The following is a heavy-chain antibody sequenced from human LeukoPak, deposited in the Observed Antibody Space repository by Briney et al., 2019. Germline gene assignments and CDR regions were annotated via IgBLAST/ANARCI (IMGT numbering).Heavy chain of an antibody. Sequence: PSETLSLTCTVSGGSISSYYWSWIRQPPGKGLEWIGYIYHSGSTDYNPSLKSRVTISVDTSKSQFSLKLSSVTAADTAVYYCARAKNWGYCSSTSCYTSGRSQKRGAFDIWGQGTMVTVSS. D-gene: IGHD2-2*02. CDR3: ARAKNWGYCSSTSCYTSGRSQKRGAFDI. V-gene: IGHV4-4*09. CDR2: IYHSGST. J-gene: IGHJ3*02. CDR1: GGSISSYY.